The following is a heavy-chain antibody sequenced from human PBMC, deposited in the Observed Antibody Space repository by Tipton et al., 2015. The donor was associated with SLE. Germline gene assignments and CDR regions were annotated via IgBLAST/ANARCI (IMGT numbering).Heavy chain of an antibody. CDR2: IYYSGST. CDR3: ARESGPGGYYDSSGYRSAFDI. CDR1: GGSISSSSYY. Sequence: TLSLTCTVSGGSISSSSYYWGWIRQPPGKGLEWIGSIYYSGSTYYNPSLKSRVTISVDTSKNQFSLKLSSVTAADTAVYYCARESGPGGYYDSSGYRSAFDIWGQGTMVTVSS. D-gene: IGHD3-22*01. V-gene: IGHV4-39*07. J-gene: IGHJ3*02.